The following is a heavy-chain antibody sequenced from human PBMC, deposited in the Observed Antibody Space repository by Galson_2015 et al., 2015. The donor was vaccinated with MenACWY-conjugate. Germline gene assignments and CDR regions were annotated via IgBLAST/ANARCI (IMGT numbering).Heavy chain of an antibody. J-gene: IGHJ4*02. CDR2: ISDSGRTT. D-gene: IGHD3/OR15-3a*01. Sequence: SLRLSCAVSGFPFSSYAMTWVRQAPGKGLEWVSTISDSGRTTYYADAVQGRFTISRDNSKNKVFLQMNSLRAEDAAAYYCAKDVVKNYGMWTGYVSDWGQGALVTVSS. CDR1: GFPFSSYA. CDR3: AKDVVKNYGMWTGYVSD. V-gene: IGHV3-23*01.